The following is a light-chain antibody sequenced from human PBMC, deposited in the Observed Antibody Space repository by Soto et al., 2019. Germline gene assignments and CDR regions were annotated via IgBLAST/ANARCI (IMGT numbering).Light chain of an antibody. CDR3: GSYTITSTLV. CDR2: DVS. Sequence: QSVLTQPASVSGSTGQSITISCTGTSSDVGAYNYVSWYKQHPGKAPQLMIYDVSDRLAGVSDRFSGSKSGNTASLTISGLQAEDEADYYCGSYTITSTLVFGGGTKVTVL. V-gene: IGLV2-14*03. J-gene: IGLJ2*01. CDR1: SSDVGAYNY.